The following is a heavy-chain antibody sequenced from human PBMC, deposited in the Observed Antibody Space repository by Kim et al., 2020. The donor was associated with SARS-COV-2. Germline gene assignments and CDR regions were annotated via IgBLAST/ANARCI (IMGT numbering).Heavy chain of an antibody. CDR3: ARDFVPFY. Sequence: DAGTCYTDTVRGKFTISRDNSKNTVYLQMNSLRVEDTAVYYCARDFVPFYWGQGTLVTVSS. CDR2: DAGT. J-gene: IGHJ4*02. V-gene: IGHV3-66*01. D-gene: IGHD6-6*01.